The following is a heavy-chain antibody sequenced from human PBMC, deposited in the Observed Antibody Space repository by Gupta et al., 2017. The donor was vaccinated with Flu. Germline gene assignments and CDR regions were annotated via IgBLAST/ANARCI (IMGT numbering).Heavy chain of an antibody. Sequence: YYMNWVVQATGQGLDWMGFINPSGGDTSFAQKFQGRVTMTRDTSTSKVYMELSGLRSGDTAVYYCARGSADYWGQGTLVTVSS. CDR3: ARGSADY. CDR1: YY. CDR2: INPSGGDT. J-gene: IGHJ4*02. V-gene: IGHV1-46*03.